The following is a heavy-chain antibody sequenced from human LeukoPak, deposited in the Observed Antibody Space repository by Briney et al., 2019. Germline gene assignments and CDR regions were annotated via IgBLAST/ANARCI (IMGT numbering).Heavy chain of an antibody. J-gene: IGHJ4*02. CDR2: SNYSGST. CDR3: AGRKFNSSGGSCLDY. CDR1: GGSFSGYY. V-gene: IGHV4-34*01. Sequence: PSETLSLTCAVYGGSFSGYYWGWIRQPPGEGLEWIGESNYSGSTNYNPSLKSRVTISVDTSKNQFSLKLSSVTAADTAVYYCAGRKFNSSGGSCLDYWGQGTLVTVSS. D-gene: IGHD2-15*01.